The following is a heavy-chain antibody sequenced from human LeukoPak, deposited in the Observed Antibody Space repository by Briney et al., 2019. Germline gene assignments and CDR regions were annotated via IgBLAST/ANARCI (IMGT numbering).Heavy chain of an antibody. J-gene: IGHJ4*02. V-gene: IGHV3-7*01. D-gene: IGHD5-18*01. CDR2: IKKDGSEK. Sequence: GGSLRLSCAASGFTFSSYWMSWVRQAPGKGLEWVANIKKDGSEKYYVDSVKGRFTVSRDNAKTSLYLQMISLRAEDTAVYYCARHLSGVTGYTYGRGIDYWGQGTLVTVSS. CDR3: ARHLSGVTGYTYGRGIDY. CDR1: GFTFSSYW.